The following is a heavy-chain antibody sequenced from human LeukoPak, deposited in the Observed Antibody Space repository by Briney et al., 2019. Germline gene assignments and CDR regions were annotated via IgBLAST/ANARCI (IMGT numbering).Heavy chain of an antibody. CDR2: IHYSGST. D-gene: IGHD2-15*01. Sequence: PSETLSLTCTVSGGSISSGDYYWSWIRQHPGKGLEWIGYIHYSGSTYYSPSLKSRVTISVDTSKKQFSLKLSSVTAADTAVYYCARVGVAAKSSRYFDYWGQGTRSPSPQ. CDR1: GGSISSGDYY. J-gene: IGHJ4*02. V-gene: IGHV4-31*03. CDR3: ARVGVAAKSSRYFDY.